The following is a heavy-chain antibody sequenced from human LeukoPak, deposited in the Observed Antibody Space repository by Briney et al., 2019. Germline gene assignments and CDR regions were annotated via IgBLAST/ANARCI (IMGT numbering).Heavy chain of an antibody. Sequence: PGGSLRLSCAASAFTFSRYGMHWVRQAPGKGLEWVAFIRYDGSNKYYADSVNGRFVISRDNSKNTVSLCMNSLRAEDTAVYYCAKDLSRYCSSTSCYAVDYWGQGTLVTVSS. CDR2: IRYDGSNK. CDR1: AFTFSRYG. J-gene: IGHJ4*02. CDR3: AKDLSRYCSSTSCYAVDY. D-gene: IGHD2-2*01. V-gene: IGHV3-30*02.